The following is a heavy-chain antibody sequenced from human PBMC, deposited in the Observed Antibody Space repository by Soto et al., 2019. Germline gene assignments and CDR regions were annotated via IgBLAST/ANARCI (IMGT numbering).Heavy chain of an antibody. Sequence: EVQLVESGGGLVQPGGSLRLSCAASGFTFSTYWMHWVRQAPGKGLVWVSRIIGDGSTTNYADSVTGRFTISRDNAKNMLYLQVSGLRAEDTAVYYCARGVLRSYWVDPLGQGTLVTVSS. D-gene: IGHD3-10*01. CDR1: GFTFSTYW. J-gene: IGHJ5*02. CDR2: IIGDGSTT. V-gene: IGHV3-74*01. CDR3: ARGVLRSYWVDP.